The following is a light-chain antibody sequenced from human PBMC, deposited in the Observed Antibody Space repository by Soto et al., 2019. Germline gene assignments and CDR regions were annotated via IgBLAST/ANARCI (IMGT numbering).Light chain of an antibody. CDR1: QSISSW. J-gene: IGKJ1*01. V-gene: IGKV1-5*03. Sequence: DIQMTQSPSTLSASVDDRVTITCRASQSISSWLAWYQQKPGKAPKLLIYKASSLESGVPSRFSGSGSGTEFTLTISSLQPDDFATYYCQQYNSYSPAFGQGTKVDIK. CDR2: KAS. CDR3: QQYNSYSPA.